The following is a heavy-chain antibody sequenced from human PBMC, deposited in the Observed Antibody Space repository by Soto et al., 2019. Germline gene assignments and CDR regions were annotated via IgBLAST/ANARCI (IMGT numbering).Heavy chain of an antibody. CDR1: GFTFSSYA. CDR3: VISMIRGSSRMDV. CDR2: ISGSGGTT. D-gene: IGHD3-10*01. J-gene: IGHJ6*02. V-gene: IGHV3-23*01. Sequence: EVQLLESGGGLVHTGGSLRLSCAASGFTFSSYAMSWVRQAPRKGLEWVSGISGSGGTTYYADSVKGRFTISRDNYKNTLYLQMKSLRAEDTAVYYCVISMIRGSSRMDVWRQGTTVTVSS.